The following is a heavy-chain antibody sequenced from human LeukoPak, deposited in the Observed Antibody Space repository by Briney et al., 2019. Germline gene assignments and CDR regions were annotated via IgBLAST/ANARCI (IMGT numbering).Heavy chain of an antibody. D-gene: IGHD3-9*01. CDR3: ARDLGDILTGYTFLD. Sequence: ASVKVSCKASGGTFSSYVISWVRQAPGQGLEWMGRINPNSGGTNYAQKFQGRVTMTRDTSISTAYMELSRLRSDDTAVYYCARDLGDILTGYTFLDWGQGTLVTVSS. J-gene: IGHJ4*02. V-gene: IGHV1-2*06. CDR1: GGTFSSYV. CDR2: INPNSGGT.